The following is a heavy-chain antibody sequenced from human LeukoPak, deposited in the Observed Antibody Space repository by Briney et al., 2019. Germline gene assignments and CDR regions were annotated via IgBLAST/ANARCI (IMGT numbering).Heavy chain of an antibody. CDR3: ARDRAASGDIVVVVGFDY. V-gene: IGHV3-21*01. CDR1: GFTFSSYS. J-gene: IGHJ4*02. Sequence: GGSLRLSCAAPGFTFSSYSMNWVRQAPAKGLEWVSSISSSSSYIYYADSVRGRFTISRDNAKNSLYLQMNSLRAEDTAVYYCARDRAASGDIVVVVGFDYWGQGTLVTVSS. D-gene: IGHD2-15*01. CDR2: ISSSSSYI.